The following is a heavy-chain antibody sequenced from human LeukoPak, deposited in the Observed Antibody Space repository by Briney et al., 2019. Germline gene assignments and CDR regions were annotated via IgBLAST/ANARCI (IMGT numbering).Heavy chain of an antibody. Sequence: GGSLRLSCAASGFTFSSYWMSWVRQAPGKGLEWVANIKQDGSEKYYVDSVKGRFTISRDNAKNSLYLQMNSLRAEDTAVYYCARESIEWFGELKNYFDYWGQGTLDTVSS. CDR1: GFTFSSYW. CDR2: IKQDGSEK. CDR3: ARESIEWFGELKNYFDY. V-gene: IGHV3-7*01. J-gene: IGHJ4*02. D-gene: IGHD3-10*01.